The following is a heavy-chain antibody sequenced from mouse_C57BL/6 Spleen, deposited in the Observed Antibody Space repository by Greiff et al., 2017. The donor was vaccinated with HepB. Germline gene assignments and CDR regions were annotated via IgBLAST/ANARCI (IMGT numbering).Heavy chain of an antibody. J-gene: IGHJ2*01. CDR3: ARSRSRCQLGVYFDD. D-gene: IGHD3-3*01. Sequence: QVQLQQPGAELVKPGASVKLSCKASGYTFTSYWMHWVKQRPGQGLEWIGMIHPNSGSTNYNEKFKSKATLTVDKSSSTAYMQLSSLKSEDSAVYYGARSRSRCQLGVYFDDWGEGTTLTVSS. CDR1: GYTFTSYW. CDR2: IHPNSGST. V-gene: IGHV1-64*01.